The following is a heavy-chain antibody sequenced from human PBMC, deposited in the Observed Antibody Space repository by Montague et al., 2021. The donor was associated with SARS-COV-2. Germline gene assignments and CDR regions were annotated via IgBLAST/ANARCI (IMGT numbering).Heavy chain of an antibody. V-gene: IGHV4-34*01. CDR1: GGSFSGYY. CDR2: INHSGST. CDR3: ACGEIATRGLIYYYGMDV. J-gene: IGHJ6*02. D-gene: IGHD5-24*01. Sequence: SETLSLTCAVYGGSFSGYYWTWIRQSQRKGLEWIGEINHSGSTNYNPYLKSRVTISVDTSKNQFSLKLSSVTAADTAVYYCACGEIATRGLIYYYGMDVWGQGTTVTVSS.